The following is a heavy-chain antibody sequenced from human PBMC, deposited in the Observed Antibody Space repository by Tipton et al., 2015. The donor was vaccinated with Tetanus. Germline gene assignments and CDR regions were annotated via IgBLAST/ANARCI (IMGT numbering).Heavy chain of an antibody. CDR1: GFIFDAYA. Sequence: SLRLSCAASGFIFDAYAMHWVRQAPGKGLEWVSGITWYGDTIGYGDSVKGRFTISRDNAKNSIYLQMNSLRAEDTSLYYCAKVRGHSGSSWYFASWGRGTLVTVFS. CDR2: ITWYGDTI. CDR3: AKVRGHSGSSWYFAS. D-gene: IGHD1-26*01. J-gene: IGHJ4*02. V-gene: IGHV3-9*01.